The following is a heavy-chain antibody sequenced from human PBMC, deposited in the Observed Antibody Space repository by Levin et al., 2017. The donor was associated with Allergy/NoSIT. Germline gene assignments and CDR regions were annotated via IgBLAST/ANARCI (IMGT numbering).Heavy chain of an antibody. CDR3: AKDFAAAGEYYYGMDG. CDR1: GFTFSSYG. V-gene: IGHV3-30*18. D-gene: IGHD6-13*01. CDR2: ISYDGSNK. Sequence: GGSLRLSCAASGFTFSSYGMHWVRQAPGKGLEWVAVISYDGSNKYYADSVKGRFTISRDNSKNTLYLQMNSLRAEDTAVYYCAKDFAAAGEYYYGMDGWGQGTTVTVSS. J-gene: IGHJ6*02.